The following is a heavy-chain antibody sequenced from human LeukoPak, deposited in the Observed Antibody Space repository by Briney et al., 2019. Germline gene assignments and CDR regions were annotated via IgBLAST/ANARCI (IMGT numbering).Heavy chain of an antibody. Sequence: GGSLRLSCAASGFTFSDYYMSWIRQAPGKGLEWPTYISSSSNYTNYADSVKGRFTISRDNAKKSLYLQMNSLRAEDTAVYYCARVYSGSYFFDYWGQGTLVTVSS. D-gene: IGHD1-26*01. CDR2: ISSSSNYT. CDR1: GFTFSDYY. CDR3: ARVYSGSYFFDY. V-gene: IGHV3-11*05. J-gene: IGHJ4*02.